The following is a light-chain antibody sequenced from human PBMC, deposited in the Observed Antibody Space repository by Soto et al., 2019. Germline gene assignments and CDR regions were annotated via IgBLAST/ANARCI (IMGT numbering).Light chain of an antibody. CDR3: QQYNSYST. Sequence: DIQMTQSPSTLSASVGDRVTITCRASQSISSWLAWYQQKPGKAPKLLIYDASSLESGVPSRFSGSGSGTAFTLTISSLQPDDFATYYCQQYNSYSTFGQGPKVEIK. V-gene: IGKV1-5*01. CDR2: DAS. J-gene: IGKJ1*01. CDR1: QSISSW.